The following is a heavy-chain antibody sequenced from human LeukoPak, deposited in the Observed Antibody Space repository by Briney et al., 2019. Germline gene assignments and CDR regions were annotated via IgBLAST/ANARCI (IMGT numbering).Heavy chain of an antibody. J-gene: IGHJ4*02. Sequence: GGSLRLSCAGSGFTFSSHAMHWVRQAPGKGMEWVAAISYDGSNKYYADSVKGRFTISRNNSKNTLYLQMNSLRAEDTAVYYCAREGYDSSGYYYGLDYWGQGTLVTVSS. D-gene: IGHD3-22*01. V-gene: IGHV3-30-3*01. CDR1: GFTFSSHA. CDR2: ISYDGSNK. CDR3: AREGYDSSGYYYGLDY.